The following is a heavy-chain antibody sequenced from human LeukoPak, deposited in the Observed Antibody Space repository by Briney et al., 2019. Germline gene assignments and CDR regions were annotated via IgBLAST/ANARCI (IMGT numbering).Heavy chain of an antibody. J-gene: IGHJ6*02. V-gene: IGHV1-69*13. CDR1: GGTFSSYA. CDR3: ARRILTGSTHYYYGMDV. D-gene: IGHD3-9*01. Sequence: SVKVTCKASGGTFSSYAISWVRQAPGQGLEWMGGIIPIFGTANYAQKFQGRVMITADESTSTAYMELSSLRSEDTAVYYCARRILTGSTHYYYGMDVWGQGTTVTVSS. CDR2: IIPIFGTA.